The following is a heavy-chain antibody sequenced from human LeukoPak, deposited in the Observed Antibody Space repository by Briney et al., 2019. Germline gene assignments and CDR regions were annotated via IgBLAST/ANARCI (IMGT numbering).Heavy chain of an antibody. CDR1: GGTFSSYA. J-gene: IGHJ4*02. CDR2: IIPIFGTA. D-gene: IGHD3-3*01. V-gene: IGHV1-69*13. CDR3: ARVLGVNRPFDY. Sequence: SVPVSCKASGGTFSSYAISWVRQAPGQGLEWMGGIIPIFGTANYAQKFQGRVTITADESTSTAYMELSSLRSEDTAVYYCARVLGVNRPFDYWGQGTLVTVSS.